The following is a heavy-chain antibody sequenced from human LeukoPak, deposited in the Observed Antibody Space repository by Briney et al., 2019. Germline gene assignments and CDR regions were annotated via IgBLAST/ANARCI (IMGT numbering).Heavy chain of an antibody. CDR1: GYTFASYV. J-gene: IGHJ4*02. V-gene: IGHV1-18*01. CDR3: ARVDYGGHSDFDYFDY. Sequence: GASVKVSCKASGYTFASYVISWVRQAPGRGLEWMGWISAYNGNTNYAQNLQGRVTMTTDTSTSTAYMELRSLRSDDTAVYYCARVDYGGHSDFDYFDYWGQGTPVTVSS. CDR2: ISAYNGNT. D-gene: IGHD4-23*01.